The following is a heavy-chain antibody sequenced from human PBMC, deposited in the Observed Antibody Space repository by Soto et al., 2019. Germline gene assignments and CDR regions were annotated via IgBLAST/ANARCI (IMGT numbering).Heavy chain of an antibody. D-gene: IGHD6-13*01. CDR2: INHSGST. V-gene: IGHV4-34*01. Sequence: PSETLSLTCAVYGGSFSCYYWSWIRQPPGKGLEWIGEINHSGSTNYNPSLKSRVTISVDTSKNQFSLKLSSVTAADTAVYYCAREPSAAAAGLDYWGQGTLVTVSS. CDR3: AREPSAAAAGLDY. CDR1: GGSFSCYY. J-gene: IGHJ4*02.